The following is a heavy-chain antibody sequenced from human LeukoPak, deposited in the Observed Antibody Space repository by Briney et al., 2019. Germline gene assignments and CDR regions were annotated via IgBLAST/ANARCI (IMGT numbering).Heavy chain of an antibody. CDR3: AIVGATDAFDI. J-gene: IGHJ3*02. D-gene: IGHD1-26*01. Sequence: GGSLRLSCAASGFTFSTYGMYWVRQAPGKGLLFVSYIRRDGTITKYADSVKGRFTISRDNAKNTLYLQMNSLRAEDTAVYYCAIVGATDAFDIWGQGTMVTVSS. V-gene: IGHV3-74*03. CDR2: IRRDGTIT. CDR1: GFTFSTYG.